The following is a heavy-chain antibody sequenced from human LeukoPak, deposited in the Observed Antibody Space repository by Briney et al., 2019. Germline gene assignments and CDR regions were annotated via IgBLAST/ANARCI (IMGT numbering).Heavy chain of an antibody. CDR1: GFTFSTYW. V-gene: IGHV3-74*01. CDR3: ARVRVTGYSNFAY. D-gene: IGHD3-9*01. J-gene: IGHJ4*02. CDR2: INADGSTT. Sequence: PGGSLRLSCAASGFTFSTYWMHWVRQGPGKGLVWFSRINADGSTTTYADSVKGRFTISRDNSKNTVYLQMSSLRAEDTAVYYCARVRVTGYSNFAYWGQGTLVTVSS.